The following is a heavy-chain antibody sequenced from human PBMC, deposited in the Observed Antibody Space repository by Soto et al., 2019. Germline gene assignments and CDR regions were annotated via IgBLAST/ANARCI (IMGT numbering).Heavy chain of an antibody. V-gene: IGHV5-51*01. CDR2: IYPDDSDT. J-gene: IGHJ5*02. Sequence: PGESLKISCKGSGYSFSTHWIGWVRQMPGKGLECMGIIYPDDSDTRYSPSFQGQVTISADKSISTAYLQWSSLKASDTAMYYCARRIAVAGTYWFDPWGQGTLVTVSS. CDR1: GYSFSTHW. CDR3: ARRIAVAGTYWFDP. D-gene: IGHD6-19*01.